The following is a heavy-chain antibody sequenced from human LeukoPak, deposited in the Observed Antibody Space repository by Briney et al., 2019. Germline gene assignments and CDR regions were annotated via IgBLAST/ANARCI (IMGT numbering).Heavy chain of an antibody. D-gene: IGHD2-2*01. CDR2: MYYSGST. CDR1: GGSISSRSYH. Sequence: SETLSLTCTVSGGSISSRSYHWGWIRQPPGKGLEWIGSMYYSGSTYYSPSLKSRVTISVDMPKKQISLKLRAVTAADTAVYYCASVVDSSLSDGYWGQGTLVTVSS. CDR3: ASVVDSSLSDGY. V-gene: IGHV4-39*01. J-gene: IGHJ4*02.